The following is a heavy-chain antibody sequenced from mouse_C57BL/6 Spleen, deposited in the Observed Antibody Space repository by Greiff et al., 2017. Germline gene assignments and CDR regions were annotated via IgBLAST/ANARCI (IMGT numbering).Heavy chain of an antibody. CDR3: AEDYYCGSSYGWFAY. CDR1: GYTFTDYY. Sequence: EVKLQQSGPELVKPGASVKISCKASGYTFTDYYMNWVKQSHGKSLEWIGDINPNNGGTSYNQKFKGKATLTVDKSSSTAYMELRSLTSEDSAVYYCAEDYYCGSSYGWFAYWSQGTLVTVSA. V-gene: IGHV1-26*01. J-gene: IGHJ3*01. CDR2: INPNNGGT. D-gene: IGHD1-1*01.